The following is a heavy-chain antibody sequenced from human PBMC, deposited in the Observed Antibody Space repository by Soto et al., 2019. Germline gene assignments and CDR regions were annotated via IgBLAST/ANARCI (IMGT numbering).Heavy chain of an antibody. J-gene: IGHJ5*02. D-gene: IGHD3-10*01. Sequence: PSAPLYLTCAVYGYSISSGYYCGWIRQPPGRGLGWLGSVYHSGTTSYNPSLKSRVTMSLDKSKNQFSLKLSSVTAADLALYYCARAVAPYFGTWFDPWGQGTLVTVSS. CDR2: VYHSGTT. CDR3: ARAVAPYFGTWFDP. CDR1: GYSISSGYY. V-gene: IGHV4-38-2*01.